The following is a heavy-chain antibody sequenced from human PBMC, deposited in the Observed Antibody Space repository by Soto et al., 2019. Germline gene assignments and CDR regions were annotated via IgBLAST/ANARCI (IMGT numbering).Heavy chain of an antibody. J-gene: IGHJ4*02. V-gene: IGHV2-70*01. D-gene: IGHD6-19*01. Sequence: GPTLVNPTQTLTLTCTFSGFSLSTSGMCVSWIRQPPGKALEWLALIDWDDDKYYSTSLKTRLTISKDTSKNQVVLTMTNMDPVDTATYYCARIRNTRGSGWYYFDYWGQGTLVTVSS. CDR2: IDWDDDK. CDR3: ARIRNTRGSGWYYFDY. CDR1: GFSLSTSGMC.